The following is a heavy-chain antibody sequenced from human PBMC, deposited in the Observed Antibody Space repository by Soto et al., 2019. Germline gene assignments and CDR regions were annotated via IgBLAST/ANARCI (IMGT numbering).Heavy chain of an antibody. V-gene: IGHV2-5*02. CDR2: IYWDDDE. D-gene: IGHD2-15*01. CDR3: THKGGRGAGMDV. J-gene: IGHJ6*02. Sequence: QITVKESGPTLVKPTQTLTLTCTFSGFSLSNSGVGVAWIRQPPGKALEWLALIYWDDDERYRPSLRSRLTITKDTSKTQAVLTMTNVDPVDTATYFCTHKGGRGAGMDVWGQGTTVTVSS. CDR1: GFSLSNSGVG.